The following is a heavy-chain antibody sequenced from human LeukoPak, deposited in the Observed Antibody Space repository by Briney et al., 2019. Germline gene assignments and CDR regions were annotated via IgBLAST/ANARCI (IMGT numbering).Heavy chain of an antibody. Sequence: SVKVSCKASGGTFSSYTISWVRQAPGQGLEWMGRIIPILGIANYAQKFQGRVTITADKSTSTVYMELSSLRSEDTAVYYCARVDKGSYPGSFDYWGQGTLVTVSS. CDR2: IIPILGIA. V-gene: IGHV1-69*02. CDR1: GGTFSSYT. CDR3: ARVDKGSYPGSFDY. J-gene: IGHJ4*02. D-gene: IGHD1-26*01.